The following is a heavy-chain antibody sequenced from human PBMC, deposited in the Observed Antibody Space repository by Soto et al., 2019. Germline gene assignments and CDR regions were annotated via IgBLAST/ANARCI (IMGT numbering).Heavy chain of an antibody. CDR3: ARGPPDYYDSSGYYYLYYYYGMDV. CDR2: ISYDGSNK. Sequence: QVQLVESGGGLVKPGGSLRLSCAASGFTFSSYAMHWVRQAPGKGLEWVAVISYDGSNKYYADSVKGRFTISRDNSKNTLYLQMNSLRAEDTAVYYCARGPPDYYDSSGYYYLYYYYGMDVWGQGTTVTVSS. CDR1: GFTFSSYA. V-gene: IGHV3-30-3*01. D-gene: IGHD3-22*01. J-gene: IGHJ6*02.